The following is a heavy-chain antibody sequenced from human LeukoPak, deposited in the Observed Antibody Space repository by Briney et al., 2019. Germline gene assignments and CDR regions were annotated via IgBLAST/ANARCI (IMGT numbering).Heavy chain of an antibody. CDR3: ARDFRGRMDV. Sequence: GSLRLSCAASGFTFSSYGMNWVRQVTGKGLQWVSAIRTEGDTYYLDSVKGRFTISRDNAKNALYLQMNSLTAGDTAVYYCARDFRGRMDVWGQGTTVTVSS. D-gene: IGHD3-10*01. CDR1: GFTFSSYG. V-gene: IGHV3-13*04. J-gene: IGHJ6*02. CDR2: IRTEGDT.